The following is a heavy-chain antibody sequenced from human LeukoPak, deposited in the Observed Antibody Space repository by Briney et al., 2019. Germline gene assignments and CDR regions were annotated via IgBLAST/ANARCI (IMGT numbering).Heavy chain of an antibody. CDR2: IKQDGSEK. CDR1: GFTFSSYS. CDR3: ARDTYDFWSGHRPDY. D-gene: IGHD3-3*01. V-gene: IGHV3-7*01. J-gene: IGHJ4*02. Sequence: PGGSLRLSCAASGFTFSSYSMNWVRQAPGKGLEWVANIKQDGSEKYYVDSVKGRFTISRDNAKNSLYLQMNSLRAEDTAVYYCARDTYDFWSGHRPDYWGQGTLVTVSS.